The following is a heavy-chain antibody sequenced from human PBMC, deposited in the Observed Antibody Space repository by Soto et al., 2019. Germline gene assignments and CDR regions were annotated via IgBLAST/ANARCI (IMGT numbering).Heavy chain of an antibody. Sequence: PSETLSLTCTVSGGSISSYYWSWIRQPPGKGLEWIGYIYYIGSTNYNPSLKSRVTISVDTSKNQFSLKLSSVTAADTAVYYCARGLRRQLLNWFDPQGQRTLVTVSS. V-gene: IGHV4-59*01. CDR2: IYYIGST. J-gene: IGHJ5*02. D-gene: IGHD2-2*01. CDR1: GGSISSYY. CDR3: ARGLRRQLLNWFDP.